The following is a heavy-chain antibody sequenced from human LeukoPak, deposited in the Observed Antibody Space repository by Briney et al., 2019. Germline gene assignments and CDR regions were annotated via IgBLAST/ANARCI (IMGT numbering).Heavy chain of an antibody. Sequence: GGSLRLSCAASGFTFANYAMSWVRQGPGKGLEWVSDISASGGSTNYADAVKGRFTISRDNSKNTLYLQMNSLRVEDAAVYYCAKGASASRYFDYWGQGTLVTVSS. D-gene: IGHD1-26*01. CDR2: ISASGGST. CDR3: AKGASASRYFDY. CDR1: GFTFANYA. J-gene: IGHJ4*02. V-gene: IGHV3-23*01.